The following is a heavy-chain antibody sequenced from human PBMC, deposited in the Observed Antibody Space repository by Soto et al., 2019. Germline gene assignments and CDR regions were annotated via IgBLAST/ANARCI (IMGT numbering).Heavy chain of an antibody. V-gene: IGHV3-30*18. CDR2: ISYEGRNK. CDR1: GFTFSNYA. CDR3: AKDHGDYFYFDY. Sequence: GGSLRLSCAGSGFTFSNYAMHWVRQAPGKGLEWVSVISYEGRNKYYGDSVKGRFSISRDNTKDTLYLQMNSLRAEDTAVYYCAKDHGDYFYFDYLGQGALVTVS. J-gene: IGHJ4*02. D-gene: IGHD4-17*01.